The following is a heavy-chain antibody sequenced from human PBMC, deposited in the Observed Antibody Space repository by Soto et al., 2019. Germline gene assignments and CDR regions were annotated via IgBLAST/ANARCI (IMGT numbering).Heavy chain of an antibody. J-gene: IGHJ4*02. CDR3: ARAFRPGAKQITMDH. Sequence: QVQLVESGGGVVQPGRSLRLSCAASGFTFSSYGMHWVRQAPGKGLEWVAVIWYDGSNKYYADSVKGRFTISRDNSKNRLYLQMNSLRAEDTAVYYCARAFRPGAKQITMDHWGQGTLVTVFS. CDR1: GFTFSSYG. CDR2: IWYDGSNK. V-gene: IGHV3-33*01. D-gene: IGHD1-20*01.